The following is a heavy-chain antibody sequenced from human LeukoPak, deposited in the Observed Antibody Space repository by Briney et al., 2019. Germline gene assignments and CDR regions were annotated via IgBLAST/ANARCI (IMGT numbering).Heavy chain of an antibody. CDR1: GFTFDDYG. CDR2: INWNGGST. Sequence: PGGSLRLSCAASGFTFDDYGMSWVRHAPGKGLEWVSGINWNGGSTGYADSVKGRFTISRDNAKNSLYLQMNSLRAEDTALYHCARVSGDSSGYSFDYWGQGTLVTVSS. J-gene: IGHJ4*02. V-gene: IGHV3-20*01. CDR3: ARVSGDSSGYSFDY. D-gene: IGHD3-22*01.